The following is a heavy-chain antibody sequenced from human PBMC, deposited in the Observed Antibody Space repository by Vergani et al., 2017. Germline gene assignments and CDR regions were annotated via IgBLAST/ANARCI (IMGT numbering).Heavy chain of an antibody. CDR3: AGPQATSAYSYGGFDY. J-gene: IGHJ4*02. V-gene: IGHV3-23*04. D-gene: IGHD3-22*01. CDR2: ISSDGGST. CDR1: GFTFSTYA. Sequence: EVQLVESGGGVVQPGGSLRLSCAASGFTFSTYAMTWVRQAPGKGLEWVSTISSDGGSTYYADSVKGRFTISRDNSKNTLSLQMNSLTAEDTAIYYCAGPQATSAYSYGGFDYWGQGILVTVSS.